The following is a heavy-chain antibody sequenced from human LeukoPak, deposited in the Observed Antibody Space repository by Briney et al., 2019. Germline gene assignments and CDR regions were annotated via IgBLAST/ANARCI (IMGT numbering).Heavy chain of an antibody. Sequence: ASVKVSCKASGYTFTGFHVHWVRQAPGQGLEWMGWINPNSGDTECAQKFQGRVTMTRDTSISTAYMELSRLGSDDTALYHCASSLYCTNIITCYASALDYRGQGSPVTVSS. V-gene: IGHV1-2*02. D-gene: IGHD2-8*01. CDR1: GYTFTGFH. CDR3: ASSLYCTNIITCYASALDY. CDR2: INPNSGDT. J-gene: IGHJ4*02.